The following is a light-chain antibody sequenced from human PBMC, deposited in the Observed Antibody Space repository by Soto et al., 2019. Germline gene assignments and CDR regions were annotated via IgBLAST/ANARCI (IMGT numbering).Light chain of an antibody. Sequence: QSVLSQPPSVSGAPGQRVTISCTGSSSNIGAGYDAHWFQQVPGTAPKLLIYGSTNRPSGVPDRFPGSKSGTSASLAITGLQAEDEADYYCQSYDSSLGGNYVFGTGTKVTVL. CDR2: GST. J-gene: IGLJ1*01. CDR1: SSNIGAGYD. CDR3: QSYDSSLGGNYV. V-gene: IGLV1-40*01.